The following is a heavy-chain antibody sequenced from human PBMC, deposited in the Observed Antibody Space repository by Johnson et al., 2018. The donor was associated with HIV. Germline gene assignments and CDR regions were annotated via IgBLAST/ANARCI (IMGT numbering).Heavy chain of an antibody. D-gene: IGHD1-26*01. Sequence: VQLVESGGGLVKPGGSLRLSCAASGFTVSSYYMSWVRQAPGKGLEWVSVLSSGGDTYYTASVNGRFTISRDNSKNTLYLQMNSLKTEDTAVYYCTTGPGSWELPDAFDIWGQGTMVTVSS. J-gene: IGHJ3*02. CDR2: LSSGGDT. V-gene: IGHV3-66*01. CDR3: TTGPGSWELPDAFDI. CDR1: GFTVSSYY.